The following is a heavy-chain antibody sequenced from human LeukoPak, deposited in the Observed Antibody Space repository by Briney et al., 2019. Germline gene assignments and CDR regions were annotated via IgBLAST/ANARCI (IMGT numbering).Heavy chain of an antibody. CDR2: IYYSGST. CDR1: GGSISSYY. D-gene: IGHD3-22*01. V-gene: IGHV4-59*12. Sequence: SETLSLTCTVPGGSISSYYWSWIRQPPGKGLEWIGYIYYSGSTNYNPSLKSRVTISVDTSKNQFSLKLSSVTAADTAVYYCARGTNYYDSSGYDFDYWGQGTLVTVSS. CDR3: ARGTNYYDSSGYDFDY. J-gene: IGHJ4*02.